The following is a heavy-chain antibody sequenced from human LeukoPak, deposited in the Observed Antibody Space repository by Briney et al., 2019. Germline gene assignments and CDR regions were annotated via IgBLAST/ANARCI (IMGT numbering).Heavy chain of an antibody. Sequence: SETLSLTCAVYGGSFSAYYWSWIRQPPGKGLEWIGSIYYSGSTYYNPSLKSRVTISVDTSKNQFSLKLSSVTAADTAVYYCARRAAGFDYWGQGTLVTVSS. V-gene: IGHV4-34*01. CDR2: IYYSGST. D-gene: IGHD6-13*01. J-gene: IGHJ4*02. CDR3: ARRAAGFDY. CDR1: GGSFSAYY.